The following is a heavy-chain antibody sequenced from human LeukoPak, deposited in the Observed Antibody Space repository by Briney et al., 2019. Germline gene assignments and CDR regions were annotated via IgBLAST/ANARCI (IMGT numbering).Heavy chain of an antibody. CDR3: ARARRAIFGVVTPPLDY. CDR1: GGTFSSYA. J-gene: IGHJ4*02. CDR2: IIPIFGTA. Sequence: ASVKVSCKASGGTFSSYAISWVRQAPGQGLEWMGGIIPIFGTANYAQKFQGRVTITADKSTSTAYMELRSLRSDDTAVYYCARARRAIFGVVTPPLDYWGQGTLVTVSS. V-gene: IGHV1-69*06. D-gene: IGHD3-3*01.